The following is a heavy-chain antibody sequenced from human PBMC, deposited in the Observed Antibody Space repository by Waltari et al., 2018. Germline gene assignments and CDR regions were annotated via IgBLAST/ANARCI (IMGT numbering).Heavy chain of an antibody. J-gene: IGHJ6*03. Sequence: EVQLVESGGGLVKPGGSLRLSGAASAFRFNAYTMTWVRQTPGKGLEWVSSIGSSSTYTYYADSVKGRFTISRDNAANSLYLEMNALRPDDTGVYYCASHPEDFYYYMDVWGKGTRSPSP. V-gene: IGHV3-21*06. CDR3: ASHPEDFYYYMDV. CDR2: IGSSSTYT. CDR1: AFRFNAYT.